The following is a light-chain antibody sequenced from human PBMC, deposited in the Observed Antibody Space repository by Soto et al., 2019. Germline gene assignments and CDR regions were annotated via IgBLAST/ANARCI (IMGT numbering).Light chain of an antibody. CDR1: QSVSSRY. CDR3: QHYRTS. J-gene: IGKJ4*02. V-gene: IGKV3-20*01. CDR2: GAS. Sequence: EIVLTQSPGTLSLSPGERATLSCRASQSVSSRYLAWYQQKPGQPPRLLIYGASSRAVGIPDRFSGSGSGIALTLTITRLEHEDFELYYCQHYRTSFGGGTKVEIK.